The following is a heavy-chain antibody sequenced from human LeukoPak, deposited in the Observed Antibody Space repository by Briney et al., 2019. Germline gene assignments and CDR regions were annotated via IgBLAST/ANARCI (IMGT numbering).Heavy chain of an antibody. V-gene: IGHV3-30*02. D-gene: IGHD3-22*01. CDR3: AKEAAYYYDSSGYLD. CDR1: GFTFNNYG. CDR2: IRYNGNNQ. J-gene: IGHJ4*02. Sequence: GGCLRLSCAASGFTFNNYGMHWVRQAPGKGLEWVAFIRYNGNNQYYADSVKGRFTISRDNSKNTLYLQMNSLKAEDTAVYYCAKEAAYYYDSSGYLDWGQGTLVTVSS.